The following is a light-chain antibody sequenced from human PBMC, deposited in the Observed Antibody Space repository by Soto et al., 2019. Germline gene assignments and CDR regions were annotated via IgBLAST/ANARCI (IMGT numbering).Light chain of an antibody. V-gene: IGLV2-14*03. CDR3: SSYRSSSTLHV. CDR1: SSDDGGYNY. CDR2: DVS. Sequence: QSALTQPASVSGSPGQSITISCTGTSSDDGGYNYVSWYQQHPGKAPKLMIYDVSDRPSAVSTRFSASKSGNTASLTISGLQAEDEADYYCSSYRSSSTLHVFGTGTKLTVL. J-gene: IGLJ1*01.